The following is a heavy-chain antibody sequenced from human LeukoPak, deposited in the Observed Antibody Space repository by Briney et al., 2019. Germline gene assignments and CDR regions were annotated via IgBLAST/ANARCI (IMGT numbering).Heavy chain of an antibody. D-gene: IGHD4-17*01. CDR2: IYYSGST. J-gene: IGHJ4*02. CDR1: GGSISSYY. CDR3: ARHAYGDHFDY. Sequence: SETLSLTCTVSGGSISSYYWSWIRQPPGKGLEWIGYIYYSGSTNYNPSLKSRVTISVDMSKNQFSLKLSSVTAADTAVYYCARHAYGDHFDYWGQGTLVTVSS. V-gene: IGHV4-59*08.